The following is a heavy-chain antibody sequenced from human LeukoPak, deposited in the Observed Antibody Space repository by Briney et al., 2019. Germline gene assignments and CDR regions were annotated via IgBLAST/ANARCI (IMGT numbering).Heavy chain of an antibody. Sequence: SSETLSLTCTVSGVSISSGDYYWCWIRQPPGKGLEWIGYIYYSGSTYYNPSLKSRVTISVDTSKNQFSLKLSSVTAADTAVYYCARCLADAFDIWGQGTMVTVSS. D-gene: IGHD5/OR15-5a*01. J-gene: IGHJ3*02. CDR3: ARCLADAFDI. V-gene: IGHV4-30-4*01. CDR2: IYYSGST. CDR1: GVSISSGDYY.